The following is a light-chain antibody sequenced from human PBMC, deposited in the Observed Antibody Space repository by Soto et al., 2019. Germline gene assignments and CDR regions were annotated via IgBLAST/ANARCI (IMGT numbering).Light chain of an antibody. Sequence: DIQMTQSHSTLSASVGDRVTITCRASQSISTWLAWYQQKPGKAPKLLIYDASTLESGVPSRFSGSRSGTEFTLTISSLQPDDFATYYCQQYNSYSWTFGQGTKVDIK. V-gene: IGKV1-5*01. J-gene: IGKJ1*01. CDR1: QSISTW. CDR3: QQYNSYSWT. CDR2: DAS.